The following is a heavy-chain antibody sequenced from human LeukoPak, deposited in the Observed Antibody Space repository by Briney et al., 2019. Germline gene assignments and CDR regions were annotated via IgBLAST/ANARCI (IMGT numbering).Heavy chain of an antibody. CDR2: INPNSGGT. Sequence: ASVKVSCKASGYTFTGYYMHWVRQAPGQGLEWMGWINPNSGGTNYAQKFQGRVTMARDTSISTAYMELSRLRSDDTAVYYCARVRIAAAGKYYFDYWAREPWSPSPQ. V-gene: IGHV1-2*02. CDR3: ARVRIAAAGKYYFDY. CDR1: GYTFTGYY. J-gene: IGHJ4*02. D-gene: IGHD6-13*01.